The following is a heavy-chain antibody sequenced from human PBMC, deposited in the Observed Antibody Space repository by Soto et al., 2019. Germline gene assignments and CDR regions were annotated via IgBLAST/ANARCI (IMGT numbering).Heavy chain of an antibody. V-gene: IGHV4-4*07. Sequence: SETLSLTCTVSGGAISGYYWTWIRQSAGKGLEWXGRXXSXGXXXYXXSLQSRVAMSLHTSKNQFSLRLTSVTAADTAVYYCARGQRFSDSFDPWGQGTLVTVSS. CDR3: ARGQRFSDSFDP. D-gene: IGHD3-3*01. CDR2: XXSXGXX. CDR1: GGAISGYY. J-gene: IGHJ5*02.